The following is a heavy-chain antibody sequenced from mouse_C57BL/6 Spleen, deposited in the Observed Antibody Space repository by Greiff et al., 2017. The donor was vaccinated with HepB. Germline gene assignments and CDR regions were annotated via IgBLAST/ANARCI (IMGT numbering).Heavy chain of an antibody. CDR1: GYTFTSYW. Sequence: VQLQQPGAELVKPGASVKMSCKASGYTFTSYWMTWVKQRPGQGLEWIGDIYPGSGSTNYNEKFKSKATLTVDTSSSTAYMQLSSLTSEDSAVYYCARTPYSQWYFDVWGTGTTVTVSS. V-gene: IGHV1-55*01. CDR2: IYPGSGST. D-gene: IGHD6-5*01. J-gene: IGHJ1*03. CDR3: ARTPYSQWYFDV.